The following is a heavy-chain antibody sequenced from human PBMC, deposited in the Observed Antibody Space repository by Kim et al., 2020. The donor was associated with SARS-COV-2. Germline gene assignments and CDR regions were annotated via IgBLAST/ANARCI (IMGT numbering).Heavy chain of an antibody. CDR2: IYYSGST. CDR3: ARAKARVVVDAFDI. CDR1: GGSISSGAYY. D-gene: IGHD3-22*01. V-gene: IGHV4-31*03. Sequence: SETLSLTCTASGGSISSGAYYWSWIRQHPGEGLEWIGYIYYSGSTYYNPSLKSRVTISVDTSKNQFSLKLSSVTVADTAVYYCARAKARVVVDAFDIWGQGTMVTVSS. J-gene: IGHJ3*02.